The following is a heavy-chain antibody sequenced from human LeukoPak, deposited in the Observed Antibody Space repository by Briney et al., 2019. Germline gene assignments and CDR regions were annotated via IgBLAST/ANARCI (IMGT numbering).Heavy chain of an antibody. Sequence: GASVKVSCKASGGTFSSYAFSWVRQAPGQGLEWMGGIIPIFGTSNYAQKFQGRVTITADESTSTAYMELSSLRSEDTAVYYCARDRVVSWRYSYGYGFDYWGQGTLVTVSS. CDR2: IIPIFGTS. J-gene: IGHJ4*02. CDR3: ARDRVVSWRYSYGYGFDY. V-gene: IGHV1-69*13. D-gene: IGHD5-18*01. CDR1: GGTFSSYA.